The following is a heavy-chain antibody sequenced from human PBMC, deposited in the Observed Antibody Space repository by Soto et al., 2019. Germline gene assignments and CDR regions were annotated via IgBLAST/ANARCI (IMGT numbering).Heavy chain of an antibody. CDR3: GRVSTLGYCSGGSCYRIDS. J-gene: IGHJ4*02. V-gene: IGHV4-31*11. D-gene: IGHD2-15*01. CDR2: IYYSGNT. CDR1: GGSINSGGYY. Sequence: QVQLQESGPGLVKPSQTLSLTCAVSGGSINSGGYYWSWIRQHPGKGLEWIGCIYYSGNTYYNPSLNSRVTVSVDTSMNQFSPKLSSVTDASTAVYYCGRVSTLGYCSGGSCYRIDSWGQGTLLTVSS.